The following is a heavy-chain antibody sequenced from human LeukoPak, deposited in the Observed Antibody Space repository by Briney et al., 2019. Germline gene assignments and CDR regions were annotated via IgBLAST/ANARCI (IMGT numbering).Heavy chain of an antibody. D-gene: IGHD6-19*01. CDR3: ARESEGWYFDY. V-gene: IGHV1-18*01. Sequence: ASVKVSCKASGYTFTSYGISWVRQAPGQGREWMGWISAYNGNTNCAQKLQGRVTMTTDTSTSTAYMELRSLRSDDTAVYYCARESEGWYFDYWGQGTLVTVSS. CDR2: ISAYNGNT. CDR1: GYTFTSYG. J-gene: IGHJ4*02.